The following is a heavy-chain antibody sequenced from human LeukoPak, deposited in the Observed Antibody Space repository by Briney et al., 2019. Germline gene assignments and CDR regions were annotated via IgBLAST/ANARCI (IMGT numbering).Heavy chain of an antibody. V-gene: IGHV4-59*08. D-gene: IGHD3-10*01. CDR3: ARSYGSGTYVYLDY. CDR1: GGSITTYY. J-gene: IGHJ4*02. CDR2: IYYSGST. Sequence: SETLSLTCTVSGGSITTYYWSWIRQPPGKGLEWIGYIYYSGSTNYNPSLKSRVTISVDTSRNQFSLKLRSVTAADTAVYYCARSYGSGTYVYLDYWGQGILVSVSS.